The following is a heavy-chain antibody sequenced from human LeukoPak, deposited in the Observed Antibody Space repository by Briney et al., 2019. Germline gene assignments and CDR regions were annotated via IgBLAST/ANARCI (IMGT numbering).Heavy chain of an antibody. CDR2: ISYDGKRK. D-gene: IGHD3/OR15-3a*01. Sequence: GGSLRLSCAVSGFDFGDHGMHWVRQPPGKGLEWVALISYDGKRKYYTDSVKGRLSVSRDNSKNTVYVQMNSLRPEDTAVYYCTKGDWVFGSTGSFDYWGQGSLVTVSS. CDR3: TKGDWVFGSTGSFDY. J-gene: IGHJ4*02. V-gene: IGHV3-30*18. CDR1: GFDFGDHG.